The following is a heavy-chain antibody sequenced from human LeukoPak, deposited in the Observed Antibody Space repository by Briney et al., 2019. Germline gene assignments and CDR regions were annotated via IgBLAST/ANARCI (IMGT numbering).Heavy chain of an antibody. J-gene: IGHJ6*02. CDR3: ARGLVGDTMVRGGPVAYGMGV. V-gene: IGHV1-46*01. CDR2: INPSSAST. CDR1: GYTFTSYY. D-gene: IGHD3-10*01. Sequence: GASVKVSCKTSGYTFTSYYMHWVRQAPGQGLEWMGIINPSSASTTYAQKFQGRVTMTRDTSTSTVYMELSSLRSEDTAVYYCARGLVGDTMVRGGPVAYGMGVWGQGTTVTVSS.